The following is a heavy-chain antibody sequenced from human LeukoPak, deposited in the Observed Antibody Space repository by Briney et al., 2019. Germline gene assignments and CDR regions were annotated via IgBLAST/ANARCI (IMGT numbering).Heavy chain of an antibody. V-gene: IGHV3-23*01. Sequence: GGSLRLSCAASGFTFSSYTMNWVRLAPGKGLEWVSTISGSGGSTYYADSVKGRFTISRDNSKNTLFLQMNSLRAEDTAVYYCAKDYNYDSSGYYYPGDAFDIWGQGTMVTASS. CDR2: ISGSGGST. CDR1: GFTFSSYT. J-gene: IGHJ3*02. D-gene: IGHD3-22*01. CDR3: AKDYNYDSSGYYYPGDAFDI.